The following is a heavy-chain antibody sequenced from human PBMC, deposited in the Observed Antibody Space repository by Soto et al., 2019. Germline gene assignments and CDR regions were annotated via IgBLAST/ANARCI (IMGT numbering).Heavy chain of an antibody. Sequence: GESLKISCKGSGYSFTSYWIGWVRQMPGKGLEWMGIIYPGDSDTRYSPSFQGQVTISADKSISTAYLQWSSLKASDTAMYYCARQYRSDCSSTSCMSPYYYYGMDVWGQGTTVTVSS. CDR3: ARQYRSDCSSTSCMSPYYYYGMDV. CDR1: GYSFTSYW. V-gene: IGHV5-51*01. D-gene: IGHD2-2*01. CDR2: IYPGDSDT. J-gene: IGHJ6*02.